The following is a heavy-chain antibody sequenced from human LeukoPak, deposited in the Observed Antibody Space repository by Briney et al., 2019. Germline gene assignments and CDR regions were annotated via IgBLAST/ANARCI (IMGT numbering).Heavy chain of an antibody. Sequence: GGSLRLSCAASGFTFSSYAMHWVRQAPGKGLEWVAVISYDGSNKYYADSVKGRFTISRDNSKNTLYLQMNSLRAEDTAVYYCARESYDSSGYPFDYWGQGTQVTVSS. J-gene: IGHJ4*02. CDR3: ARESYDSSGYPFDY. CDR2: ISYDGSNK. D-gene: IGHD3-22*01. V-gene: IGHV3-30-3*01. CDR1: GFTFSSYA.